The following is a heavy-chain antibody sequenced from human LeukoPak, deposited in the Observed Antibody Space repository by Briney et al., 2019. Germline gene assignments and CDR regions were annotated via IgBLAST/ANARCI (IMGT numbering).Heavy chain of an antibody. D-gene: IGHD6-19*01. CDR1: GFTFSSYA. J-gene: IGHJ3*02. CDR3: AREGLIAVATNDAFDI. V-gene: IGHV3-23*01. Sequence: GGSLRLSCAASGFTFSSYAMSWVRQAPGKGLEWVSAISGSGGSTYYADSVKGRFTISRDNSKNTLYLQMNSLRAEDTAVYYCAREGLIAVATNDAFDIWGQGTMVTVSS. CDR2: ISGSGGST.